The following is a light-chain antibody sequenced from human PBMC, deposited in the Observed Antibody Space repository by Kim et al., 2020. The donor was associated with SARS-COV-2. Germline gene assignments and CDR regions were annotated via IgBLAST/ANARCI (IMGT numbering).Light chain of an antibody. J-gene: IGKJ2*03. Sequence: SVSLGDRFTSPSRAIQGISNYFACYQQQAENPPELLISAASTLQSGLPSRFSGSGSGTVFTLTISSLQPEYFATYYCQNYNTAPRSFGQGTKLEI. V-gene: IGKV1-27*01. CDR3: QNYNTAPRS. CDR1: QGISNY. CDR2: AAS.